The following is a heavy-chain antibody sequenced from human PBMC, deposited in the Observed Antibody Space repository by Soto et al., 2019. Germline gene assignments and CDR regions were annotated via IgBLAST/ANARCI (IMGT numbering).Heavy chain of an antibody. V-gene: IGHV4-30-4*01. J-gene: IGHJ4*02. CDR2: ISYSGST. CDR1: GGSISSGNYY. D-gene: IGHD2-15*01. Sequence: QVQLQESGPGLVKPSQTLSLTCTVSGGSISSGNYYWSWIRQPPGKGLEWIGFISYSGSTYYSTSLKSRVTISVDTSKRQFSRNLSFVTAADTAVYYCATMGTPATGLYFFDYWGQGSLVTVSS. CDR3: ATMGTPATGLYFFDY.